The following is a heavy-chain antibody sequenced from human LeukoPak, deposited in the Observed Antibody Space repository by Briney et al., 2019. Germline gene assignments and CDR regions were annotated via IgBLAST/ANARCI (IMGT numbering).Heavy chain of an antibody. D-gene: IGHD3-3*01. CDR3: ARVSNYYDFWSGYKDGYYYYGMDV. Sequence: ASVKVSCKASGYTFTSYDINWVRQATGQGLEWMGWMNPNSGNTGYAQKFQGRVTMTRNTSISTAYMELSSLRSEDTAVYYCARVSNYYDFWSGYKDGYYYYGMDVWGQGTTVTVSS. CDR2: MNPNSGNT. J-gene: IGHJ6*02. V-gene: IGHV1-8*01. CDR1: GYTFTSYD.